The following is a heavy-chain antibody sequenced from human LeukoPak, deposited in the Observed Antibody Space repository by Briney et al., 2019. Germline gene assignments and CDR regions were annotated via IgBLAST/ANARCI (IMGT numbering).Heavy chain of an antibody. D-gene: IGHD6-19*01. J-gene: IGHJ4*02. CDR3: AKEDSSGWNYYFDH. Sequence: GGSLRLSCAASGFTFSSYAMSWVRQAPGKGLEWVSGISGSGGRTYYADSVKGRFTISRDNSKNTLHLQMNSLRAEDTAVYYCAKEDSSGWNYYFDHWGQGTLVSVSS. CDR2: ISGSGGRT. CDR1: GFTFSSYA. V-gene: IGHV3-23*01.